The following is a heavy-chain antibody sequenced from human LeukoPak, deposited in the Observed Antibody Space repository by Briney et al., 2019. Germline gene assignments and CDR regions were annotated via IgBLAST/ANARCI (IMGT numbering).Heavy chain of an antibody. CDR1: GYTFTGYY. D-gene: IGHD3-3*01. CDR3: ARDGKYYDFWSGPPTPSTFDY. V-gene: IGHV1-2*02. Sequence: ASVTVSCKASGYTFTGYYMHWVRQAPGQGLEWMGWINPNSGGTNYAQKFQGRVTMTRDTSISTAYMELSRLRSDDTAVYYCARDGKYYDFWSGPPTPSTFDYWGQGTLVTVSS. J-gene: IGHJ4*02. CDR2: INPNSGGT.